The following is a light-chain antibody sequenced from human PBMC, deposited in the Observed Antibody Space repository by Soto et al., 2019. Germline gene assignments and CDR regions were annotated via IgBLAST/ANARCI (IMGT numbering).Light chain of an antibody. V-gene: IGKV1-8*01. CDR3: QQYYSSLT. Sequence: AIRMTQSPSSFSASTGDRVTITCRASQGISSYLAWYQQKPGKAPKLLIYAASTLQSGVPSKFSGSGSRTDFTLTISCLQSEDFATYYCQQYYSSLTFGGGTKVEIK. CDR1: QGISSY. J-gene: IGKJ4*01. CDR2: AAS.